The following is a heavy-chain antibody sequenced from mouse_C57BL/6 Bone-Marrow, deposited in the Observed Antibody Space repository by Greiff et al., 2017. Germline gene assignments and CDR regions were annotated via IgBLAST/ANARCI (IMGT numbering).Heavy chain of an antibody. CDR3: AVTVVARGYAMDY. D-gene: IGHD1-1*01. V-gene: IGHV1-74*01. Sequence: VQLQQPGAELVKPGASVKVSCKASGYTFTSYWMHWVKQRPGQGLEWIGRIHPSDSDTNYNQKFKGKATLTVDKSSSTAYMQLSSLTSEDSAVDYCAVTVVARGYAMDYWGQGTSVTVSS. J-gene: IGHJ4*01. CDR2: IHPSDSDT. CDR1: GYTFTSYW.